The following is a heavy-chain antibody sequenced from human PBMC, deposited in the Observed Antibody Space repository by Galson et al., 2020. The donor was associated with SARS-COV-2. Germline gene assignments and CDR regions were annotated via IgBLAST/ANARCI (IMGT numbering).Heavy chain of an antibody. CDR1: GGSISSSSYY. J-gene: IGHJ5*02. Sequence: ASETLSLTCTVSGGSISSSSYYWGWIRQPPGKGLEWIGSIYYSGTTYYNPSLKSRVTISVDTSKNQFSLKLSSLTAADTAVYYCARETRITMIVVVITTYKIWVGPWGQGTLVTVSS. CDR3: ARETRITMIVVVITTYKIWVGP. CDR2: IYYSGTT. V-gene: IGHV4-39*07. D-gene: IGHD3-22*01.